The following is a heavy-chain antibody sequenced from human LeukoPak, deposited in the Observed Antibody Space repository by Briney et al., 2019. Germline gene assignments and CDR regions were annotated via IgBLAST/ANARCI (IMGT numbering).Heavy chain of an antibody. CDR2: ISWNSGSI. Sequence: GGSLRLSCAASGFTFDDYAMHWVRQAPGKGLEWVSGISWNSGSIGYADSVKGRFTISRDNAKNSLYLQMNSLRVEDTALYYCAKDIFGSGYYYFDYWGQGTLVTVSS. V-gene: IGHV3-9*01. CDR3: AKDIFGSGYYYFDY. CDR1: GFTFDDYA. J-gene: IGHJ4*02. D-gene: IGHD5-12*01.